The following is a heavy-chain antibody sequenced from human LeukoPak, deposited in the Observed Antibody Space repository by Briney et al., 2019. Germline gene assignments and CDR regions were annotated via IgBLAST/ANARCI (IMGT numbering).Heavy chain of an antibody. D-gene: IGHD6-19*01. Sequence: KPGGSLRLSCAASGFTFSSYSMNWVRQAPGKGLEWVSSISSSSSYIYYADSVKGRFTISRDNAKNSLYLQMNSLRAEDTAVYYCARAVATQGGLDYWGQGTLVTVSS. J-gene: IGHJ4*02. CDR1: GFTFSSYS. CDR3: ARAVATQGGLDY. V-gene: IGHV3-21*01. CDR2: ISSSSSYI.